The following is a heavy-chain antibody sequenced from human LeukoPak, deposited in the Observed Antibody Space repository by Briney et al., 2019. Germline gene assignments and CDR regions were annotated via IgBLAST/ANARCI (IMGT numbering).Heavy chain of an antibody. CDR3: ARDVMGGYSGYDLPDY. CDR2: VYSGGST. Sequence: GGSLRLSCAASGFTVSSNYMSWVRRAPGKGLEWVSVVYSGGSTYYADSVKGRFTISRDNAKNSLYLQMNSLRAEDTAVYYCARDVMGGYSGYDLPDYWGQGTLVTVSS. J-gene: IGHJ4*02. D-gene: IGHD5-12*01. CDR1: GFTVSSNY. V-gene: IGHV3-66*01.